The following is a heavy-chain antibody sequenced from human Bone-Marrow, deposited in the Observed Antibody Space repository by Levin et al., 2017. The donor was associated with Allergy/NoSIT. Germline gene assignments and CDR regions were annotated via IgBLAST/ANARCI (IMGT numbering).Heavy chain of an antibody. V-gene: IGHV3-30*18. Sequence: AGGSLRLSCAASGFSLSEYGMHWVRQAPGKGLEWLAVISYDESDEHYVDSVKGRFTISRDISKNTLYLQMNSLRPEDTAVYYCVKEDVGTFDHWGQGTLVTVSS. CDR2: ISYDESDE. D-gene: IGHD7-27*01. J-gene: IGHJ4*02. CDR3: VKEDVGTFDH. CDR1: GFSLSEYG.